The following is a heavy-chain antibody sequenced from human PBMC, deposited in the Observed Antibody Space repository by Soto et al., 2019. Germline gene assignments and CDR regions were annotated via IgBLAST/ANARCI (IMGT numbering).Heavy chain of an antibody. CDR1: GYTFTSYD. Sequence: ASVKVSCKASGYTFTSYDINWVRQATGQGLEWMGWMNPNSGNTGYAQKFQGRVTMTRNTSISTAYMELSSLRSEDTAVYYCATPTSGYCSSTSCYNYYYYYGMDVWGQGTTVTVSS. J-gene: IGHJ6*02. V-gene: IGHV1-8*01. D-gene: IGHD2-2*03. CDR2: MNPNSGNT. CDR3: ATPTSGYCSSTSCYNYYYYYGMDV.